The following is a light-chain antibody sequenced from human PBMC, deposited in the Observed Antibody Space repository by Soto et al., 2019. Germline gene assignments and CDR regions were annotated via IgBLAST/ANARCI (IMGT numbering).Light chain of an antibody. CDR2: DVT. CDR1: SSDVGGYNY. CDR3: QSYDSSLTGSYV. V-gene: IGLV2-14*03. J-gene: IGLJ1*01. Sequence: QSVLTQPASVSGSPGQSITISCTGTSSDVGGYNYVSWYQHHPGKAPKLIIYDVTNRPSGVSNPFSGSKSGNTASLAISGLQAEDEADYYCQSYDSSLTGSYVFGTGTTVTVL.